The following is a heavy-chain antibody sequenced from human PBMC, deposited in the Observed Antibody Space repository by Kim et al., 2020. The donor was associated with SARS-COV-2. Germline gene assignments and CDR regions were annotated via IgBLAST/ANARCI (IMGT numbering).Heavy chain of an antibody. CDR2: IYYSGST. D-gene: IGHD3-22*01. CDR1: GGSISSYY. CDR3: ARVLRSGYYDSFDI. J-gene: IGHJ3*02. V-gene: IGHV4-59*08. Sequence: SETLSLTCTVSGGSISSYYWSLIRQPPGKGLEWIGYIYYSGSTSYNPSLRSRVTISVDTSKNQFSLKLSSVTAADSAVYFCARVLRSGYYDSFDIWGQGTMVTVSS.